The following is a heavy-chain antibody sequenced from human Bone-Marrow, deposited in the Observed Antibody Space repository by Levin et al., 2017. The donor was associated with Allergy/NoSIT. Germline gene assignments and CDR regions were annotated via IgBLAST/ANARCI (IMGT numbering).Heavy chain of an antibody. V-gene: IGHV1-2*02. D-gene: IGHD4-17*01. Sequence: ASVKVSCKASGYTFTGYYMHWVRQAPGQGLEWMGWINPNSGGTSYAQNFQGRVTMTRDTSISTAYMELSRLRSDDTAVYYCASDNDYGDYVLDYWGQGTLVTVSS. CDR1: GYTFTGYY. J-gene: IGHJ4*02. CDR3: ASDNDYGDYVLDY. CDR2: INPNSGGT.